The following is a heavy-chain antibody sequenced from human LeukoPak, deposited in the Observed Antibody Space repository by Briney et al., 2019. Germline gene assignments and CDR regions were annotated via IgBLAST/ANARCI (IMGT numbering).Heavy chain of an antibody. J-gene: IGHJ4*02. CDR3: AREWPPDY. V-gene: IGHV3-20*01. D-gene: IGHD5-12*01. CDR2: INWNGGST. Sequence: ETLSLTCTVSGGSISSGGYYWSWIRQPPGKGLEWVSGINWNGGSTGYADSVKGRFTISRDDAKNSLYLQMNSLRAEDTALYHCAREWPPDYWGQGTLVTVSS. CDR1: GGSISSGGYY.